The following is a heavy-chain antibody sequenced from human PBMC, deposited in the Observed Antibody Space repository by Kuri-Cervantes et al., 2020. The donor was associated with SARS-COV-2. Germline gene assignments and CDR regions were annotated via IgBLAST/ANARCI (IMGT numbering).Heavy chain of an antibody. Sequence: GSLRLSCAVYGGSFSGYYWSWIRQPPGKGLEWIGEINHSGSTNYNPSLKSRVTISVDTSKNQFSLKLSSVTAADTAVYYCASPLGSSGYYYAYWGQGTLVTVSS. CDR1: GGSFSGYY. J-gene: IGHJ4*02. CDR2: INHSGST. CDR3: ASPLGSSGYYYAY. V-gene: IGHV4-34*01. D-gene: IGHD3-22*01.